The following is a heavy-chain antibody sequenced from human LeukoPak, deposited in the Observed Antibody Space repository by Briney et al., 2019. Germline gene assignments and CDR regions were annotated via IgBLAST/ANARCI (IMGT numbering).Heavy chain of an antibody. D-gene: IGHD3-16*01. CDR3: ARGVYAVDY. V-gene: IGHV4-34*01. CDR2: INHSGST. Sequence: SETLSLTCAVYGGSFSGYYWSWIRQPPGKGLEWIGEINHSGSTNYNPSLKSRVTISVDTSKNQFSLKLSSVTAADTAVYYCARGVYAVDYWGQGTLSPSPQ. CDR1: GGSFSGYY. J-gene: IGHJ4*02.